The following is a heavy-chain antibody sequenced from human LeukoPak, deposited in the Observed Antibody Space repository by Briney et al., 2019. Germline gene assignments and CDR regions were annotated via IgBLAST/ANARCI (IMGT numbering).Heavy chain of an antibody. CDR3: ARMSITMVRGVHPTRYYYYMDV. CDR1: GGSFSGYY. Sequence: PSETLSLTCAVYGGSFSGYYWSWIRQPPGKGLEWIGEINHSGSTNYNPSLKSRVTISVDTSKNQFSLKLGSVTAADTAVYYCARMSITMVRGVHPTRYYYYMDVWGKGTTVTVSS. CDR2: INHSGST. V-gene: IGHV4-34*01. D-gene: IGHD3-10*01. J-gene: IGHJ6*03.